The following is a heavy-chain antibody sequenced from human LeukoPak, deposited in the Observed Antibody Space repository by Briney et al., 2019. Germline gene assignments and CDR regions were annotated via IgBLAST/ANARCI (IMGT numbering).Heavy chain of an antibody. CDR1: DGSISSSAYY. CDR3: ARSFEYSSFSGY. CDR2: IYHSGST. Sequence: SQTLSLTCTVSDGSISSSAYYWTWIRQPPGKGLEWVGYIYHSGSTNYNPSLKSRVTISVDRSKNQFSLKLNSVTAADTAVYYCARSFEYSSFSGYWGQGTLVTVSS. D-gene: IGHD6-6*01. V-gene: IGHV4-30-2*01. J-gene: IGHJ4*02.